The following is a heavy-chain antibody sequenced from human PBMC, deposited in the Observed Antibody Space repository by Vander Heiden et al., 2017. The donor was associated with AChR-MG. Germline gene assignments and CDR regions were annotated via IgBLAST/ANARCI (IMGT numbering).Heavy chain of an antibody. CDR1: GLTFRNAW. V-gene: IGHV3-15*01. CDR3: AVESYYEIRD. J-gene: IGHJ4*02. CDR2: VRTKADGGTR. D-gene: IGHD3-16*01. Sequence: EVQLVESGGDWVDPGGSLRLSCAVSGLTFRNAWMSWVRQAPGKGLEWIGRVRTKADGGTREYAAPVKGRFTVSRDDSENMLYLQMNSLKTEDTGVYYCAVESYYEIRDWGQGTLVTLSS.